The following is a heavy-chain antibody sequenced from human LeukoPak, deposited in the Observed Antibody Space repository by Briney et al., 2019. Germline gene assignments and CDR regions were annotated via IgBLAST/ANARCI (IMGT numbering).Heavy chain of an antibody. J-gene: IGHJ4*02. CDR2: ISYDGSNK. CDR1: GFTFSSCG. CDR3: ATDLGGGSWYGYYFDY. D-gene: IGHD2-15*01. V-gene: IGHV3-30*03. Sequence: PGRSLRLSCAASGFTFSSCGMHWVRQAPGKGLEWVAVISYDGSNKYYADSVKGRFTISRDNSKNTLYLQMNSLRAEDTAVYYCATDLGGGSWYGYYFDYWGQGTLVTVSS.